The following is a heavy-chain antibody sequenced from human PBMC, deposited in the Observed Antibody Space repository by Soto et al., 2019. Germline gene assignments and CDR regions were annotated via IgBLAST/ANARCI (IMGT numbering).Heavy chain of an antibody. V-gene: IGHV3-30-3*01. J-gene: IGHJ4*02. D-gene: IGHD6-19*01. CDR1: GFTFSSYA. CDR3: ARVPTRSPSFSQLDY. CDR2: ISYDGSNK. Sequence: PGGSLRLSCAASGFTFSSYAMHWVRQAPGKGLEWVAVISYDGSNKYYADSVKGRFTISRDNSKNTLYLQMNSLRAEDTAVYYCARVPTRSPSFSQLDYWGEGTLVT.